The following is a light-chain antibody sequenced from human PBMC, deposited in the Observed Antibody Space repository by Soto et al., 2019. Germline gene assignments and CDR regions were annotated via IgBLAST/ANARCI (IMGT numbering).Light chain of an antibody. CDR1: QTIGTW. CDR2: KAS. J-gene: IGKJ4*01. Sequence: DIQMTQDPSTLSASVGDTVTITCRSSQTIGTWLAWYQQKPAKAPKLLIYKASTLESGVPSRFSGSGSGTEFTLTISCLQADDFATYYCQQYNDLSTFGGGTKVDIK. CDR3: QQYNDLST. V-gene: IGKV1-5*03.